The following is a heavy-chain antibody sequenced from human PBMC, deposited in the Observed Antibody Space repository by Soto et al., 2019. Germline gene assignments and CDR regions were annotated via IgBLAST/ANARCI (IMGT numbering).Heavy chain of an antibody. J-gene: IGHJ5*02. CDR2: ISSSGFST. CDR1: GINFSDYY. V-gene: IGHV3-11*01. D-gene: IGHD2-15*01. CDR3: ARDRARWRSWFDP. Sequence: GGSLRLSCAASGINFSDYYMSWIRQAPGKGLEWISYISSSGFSTHYADSVKGRFTISRDNVKNSVYLQMNGLRGEDTAVYYCARDRARWRSWFDPWGQGTLVTVSS.